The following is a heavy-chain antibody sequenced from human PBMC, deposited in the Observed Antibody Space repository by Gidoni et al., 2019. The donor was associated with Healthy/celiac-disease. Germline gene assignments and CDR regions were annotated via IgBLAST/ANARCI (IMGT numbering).Heavy chain of an antibody. CDR3: ARLSYGSGSYYMGVGVKPYYYYGMDV. CDR1: GGTFSTYA. CDR2: IIPIFGTA. V-gene: IGHV1-69*01. Sequence: QVQLVQSGAEVKKPGSSVKVSCKASGGTFSTYAISWVRLAPGQGLEWMGGIIPIFGTANYAQKCQGRVTITADESTSTAYMELSSLRSEDTAVYYCARLSYGSGSYYMGVGVKPYYYYGMDVWGQGTTVTVSS. D-gene: IGHD3-10*01. J-gene: IGHJ6*02.